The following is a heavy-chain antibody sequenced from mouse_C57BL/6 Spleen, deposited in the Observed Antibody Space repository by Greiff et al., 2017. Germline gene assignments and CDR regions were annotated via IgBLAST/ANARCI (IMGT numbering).Heavy chain of an antibody. V-gene: IGHV1-26*01. D-gene: IGHD2-2*01. CDR3: ARRDIYYGYPDY. CDR1: GYTFTDYY. J-gene: IGHJ2*01. CDR2: INPNNGGT. Sequence: VQLQQSGPELVKPGASVKISCKASGYTFTDYYMNWVKQSHGKSLEWIGDINPNNGGTSYNQKFKGKATLTVDKSSSTAYMELRSLTSEDSAVYYCARRDIYYGYPDYWGQGTTLTVSS.